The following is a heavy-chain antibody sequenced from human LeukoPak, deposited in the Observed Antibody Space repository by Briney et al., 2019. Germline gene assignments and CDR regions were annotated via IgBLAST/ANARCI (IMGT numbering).Heavy chain of an antibody. J-gene: IGHJ4*02. CDR2: ISSSSYI. D-gene: IGHD6-19*01. CDR3: AREVAVLDY. CDR1: GFTFSSYS. Sequence: AGGSLRLSCAASGFTFSSYSMNWVRQAPGKGLEWVSSISSSSYIYYADSVKGRSTISKDNAKNSLYLQMNSLRAEDTAVYYCAREVAVLDYWGQGTLVTVSS. V-gene: IGHV3-21*01.